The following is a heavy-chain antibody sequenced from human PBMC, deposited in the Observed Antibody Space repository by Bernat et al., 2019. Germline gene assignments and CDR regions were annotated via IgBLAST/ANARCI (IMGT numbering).Heavy chain of an antibody. J-gene: IGHJ4*02. D-gene: IGHD6-19*01. Sequence: QLQLQESGPGLVKPSETLSLTCTVSGGSISSSSYYWGWIRQPPGKGLEWIGSIYYSGSTYYNPSLKSRVTISVDTSKNQFSLKLSSVTAADMAVYYCARWAVAGGGYWGQGTLVTVSS. CDR2: IYYSGST. CDR3: ARWAVAGGGY. V-gene: IGHV4-39*01. CDR1: GGSISSSSYY.